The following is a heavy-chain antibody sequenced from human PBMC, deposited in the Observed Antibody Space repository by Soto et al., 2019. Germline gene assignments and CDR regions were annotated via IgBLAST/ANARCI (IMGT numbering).Heavy chain of an antibody. D-gene: IGHD6-19*01. Sequence: GGSLRLSCAASGFTFSGSAMHWVRQASGKGLEWVGRIRSKANSYATAYAASVKGRFTISRDDSKNTAYLQMNSLKTEDTAVYYCTRLPSAGIAVAGPQTDYWGQGTLVTVSS. CDR3: TRLPSAGIAVAGPQTDY. CDR2: IRSKANSYAT. CDR1: GFTFSGSA. V-gene: IGHV3-73*01. J-gene: IGHJ4*02.